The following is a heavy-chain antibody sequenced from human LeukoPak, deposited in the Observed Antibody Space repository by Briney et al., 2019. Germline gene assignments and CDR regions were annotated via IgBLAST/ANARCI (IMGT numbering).Heavy chain of an antibody. J-gene: IGHJ4*02. CDR1: GYTFNGYY. CDR3: ARSSGWKYNIDY. V-gene: IGHV1-2*02. CDR2: INPNSGGT. Sequence: ASVKVSCKASGYTFNGYYKHWLRQAPGQGLDGMGWINPNSGGTNYAQKFQGRVTMTRDTSISTAYMELSRLRSDDTAMYYCARSSGWKYNIDYWGQGTLVTVSS. D-gene: IGHD6-19*01.